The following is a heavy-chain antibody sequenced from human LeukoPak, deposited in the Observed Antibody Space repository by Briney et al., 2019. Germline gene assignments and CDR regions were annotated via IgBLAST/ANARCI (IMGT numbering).Heavy chain of an antibody. J-gene: IGHJ5*02. CDR3: ARDGISKPPFNWFAP. V-gene: IGHV3-33*01. CDR2: IWYDGSNK. Sequence: PGGSLRLSCASSGFTFSRYGMHGVRQAPGKGLEWVAVIWYDGSNKYYADSVKGRFTISRDNSKNTLYLQMNSLRAEDTAVYYCARDGISKPPFNWFAPWRQGTLVTVPS. D-gene: IGHD1-14*01. CDR1: GFTFSRYG.